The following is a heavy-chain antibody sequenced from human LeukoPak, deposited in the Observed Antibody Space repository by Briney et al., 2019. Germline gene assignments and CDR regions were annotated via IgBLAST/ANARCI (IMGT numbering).Heavy chain of an antibody. CDR1: GGSISSYY. V-gene: IGHV4-59*01. Sequence: SETLSLTCTVPGGSISSYYWSWIRQPPGKGLEWIGYIYYSGSTNYNPSLKSRVTISVDTSKNQFSLKLSSMTAADTAVYYCARTGAMVWYNWFDPWGQGTLVTVSS. J-gene: IGHJ5*02. D-gene: IGHD3/OR15-3a*01. CDR3: ARTGAMVWYNWFDP. CDR2: IYYSGST.